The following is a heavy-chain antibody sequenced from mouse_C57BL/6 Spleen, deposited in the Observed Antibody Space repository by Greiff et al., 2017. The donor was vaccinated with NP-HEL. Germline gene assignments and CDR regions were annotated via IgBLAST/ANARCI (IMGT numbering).Heavy chain of an antibody. V-gene: IGHV5-4*01. Sequence: EVQRVESGGGLVKPGGSLKLSCAASGFTFSSYAMSWVRQTPEKRLEWVATISDGGSYTYYPDNVKGRFTISRENAKNNLYLQMSHLKSEDTAMYYCARGIDYYGSRLAWFAYWGQGTLVTVSA. CDR3: ARGIDYYGSRLAWFAY. CDR2: ISDGGSYT. J-gene: IGHJ3*01. CDR1: GFTFSSYA. D-gene: IGHD1-1*01.